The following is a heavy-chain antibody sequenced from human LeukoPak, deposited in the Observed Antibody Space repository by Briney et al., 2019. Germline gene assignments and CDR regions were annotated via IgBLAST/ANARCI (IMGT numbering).Heavy chain of an antibody. V-gene: IGHV3-23*01. CDR1: GFTFSSYA. CDR3: AKNLNSGRLNSFDY. D-gene: IGHD2-21*01. J-gene: IGHJ4*02. Sequence: PGGSLRLSCAASGFTFSSYAMSWVRQAPGKGLEWVSAISGSGGSTYYADSVKGRFTISSDSSKNTLYLQMNSLRAEDTAVYYCAKNLNSGRLNSFDYWGQGTLVTVSS. CDR2: ISGSGGST.